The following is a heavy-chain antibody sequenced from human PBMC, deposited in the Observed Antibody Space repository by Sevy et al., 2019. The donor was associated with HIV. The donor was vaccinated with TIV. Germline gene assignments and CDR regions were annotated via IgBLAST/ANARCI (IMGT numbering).Heavy chain of an antibody. D-gene: IGHD3-3*01. CDR1: GFTFSSYA. CDR2: IRDSGEST. Sequence: GGSLRLSCAASGFTFSSYAMSWFRQAPGKGLEWVSTIRDSGESTYNADSVKGRFTISRDNSKNTLYLQMNSLRADDTAVYYGATGGDFWSGYSNDAFDIWGQGTMVTVSS. J-gene: IGHJ3*02. V-gene: IGHV3-23*01. CDR3: ATGGDFWSGYSNDAFDI.